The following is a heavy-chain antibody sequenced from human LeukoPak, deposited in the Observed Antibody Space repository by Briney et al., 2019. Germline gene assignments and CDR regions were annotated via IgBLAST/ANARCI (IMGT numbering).Heavy chain of an antibody. V-gene: IGHV3-23*01. CDR2: ISGSGGST. D-gene: IGHD2-2*01. CDR3: AKDLMALYCSSTSCYHYNRPYYYYYYGMDV. CDR1: GFTFSSYA. Sequence: GGSLRLSCAASGFTFSSYAMSWVRQAPGKGLEWVSAISGSGGSTYYADSVKGRFTISRDNSKNTLYLQMNSLRAEDTAVYYCAKDLMALYCSSTSCYHYNRPYYYYYYGMDVWGQGTTVTVSS. J-gene: IGHJ6*02.